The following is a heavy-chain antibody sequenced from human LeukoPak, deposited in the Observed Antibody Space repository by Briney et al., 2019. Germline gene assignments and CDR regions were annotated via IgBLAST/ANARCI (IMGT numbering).Heavy chain of an antibody. CDR1: GYTFTSYY. J-gene: IGHJ6*03. Sequence: ASVKVSCKASGYTFTSYYMHWVRQAPGQGLEWMGIINPSGGSTSYAQKFQGRVTMTRDMSTSTVYMELSSLRSEDTAVYYCARGREYYDSSGYSGGLGYYYMDVWGKGTTVTVSS. CDR3: ARGREYYDSSGYSGGLGYYYMDV. D-gene: IGHD3-22*01. V-gene: IGHV1-46*01. CDR2: INPSGGST.